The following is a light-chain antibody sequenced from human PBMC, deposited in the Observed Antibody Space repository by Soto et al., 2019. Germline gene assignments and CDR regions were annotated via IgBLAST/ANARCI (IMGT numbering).Light chain of an antibody. CDR1: RGHRSYS. CDR2: LNNDCSY. CDR3: QTCASDVHLV. V-gene: IGLV4-69*01. J-gene: IGLJ2*01. Sequence: QSVLTQPPSASASLGASVKFTCTLSRGHRSYSVAWHQRQPEKGPRYLMKLNNDCSYSKGDGVPDRLSGSSSGAERYLTISRLQRDDEAECYCQTCASDVHLVVGGGTKLTV.